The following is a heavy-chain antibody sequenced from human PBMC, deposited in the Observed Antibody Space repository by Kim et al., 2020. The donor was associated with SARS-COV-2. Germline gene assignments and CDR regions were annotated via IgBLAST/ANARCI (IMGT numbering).Heavy chain of an antibody. CDR2: IKSKTDGGTT. D-gene: IGHD3-10*01. CDR1: GFTFSNAW. J-gene: IGHJ4*02. V-gene: IGHV3-15*01. CDR3: TTAEYGSGSYYLFDY. Sequence: GGSLRLSCAASGFTFSNAWMSWVRQAPGKGLEWVGRIKSKTDGGTTDYAAPVKGRFTISRDDSKNTLYLQMNSLKTEDTAVYYCTTAEYGSGSYYLFDYWGQGTLVTVSS.